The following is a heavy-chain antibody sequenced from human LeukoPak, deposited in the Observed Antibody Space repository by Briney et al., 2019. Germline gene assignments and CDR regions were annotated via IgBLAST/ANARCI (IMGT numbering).Heavy chain of an antibody. CDR2: INPDDSST. Sequence: GGSLRLSCAASGFTFSSSWMHWVRQAPGKGLVWVSRINPDDSSTTYADSVKGRFTISRDNAKNTAYLQMNSLRVEDTAMYYCARSMISGSDYWGQGTLVTVSS. J-gene: IGHJ4*02. D-gene: IGHD3-22*01. CDR3: ARSMISGSDY. V-gene: IGHV3-74*01. CDR1: GFTFSSSW.